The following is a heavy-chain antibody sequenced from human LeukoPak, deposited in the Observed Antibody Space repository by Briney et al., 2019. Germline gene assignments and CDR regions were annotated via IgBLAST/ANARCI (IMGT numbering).Heavy chain of an antibody. J-gene: IGHJ4*02. D-gene: IGHD1-26*01. V-gene: IGHV3-30-3*01. CDR2: ISYDGSNK. CDR1: GLTFSSYA. Sequence: AGSLRMSCAATGLTFSSYAMHWVSQAAGKGLAWLAVISYDGSNKYYADSVKGRFTISRDNSKNTLYLQMNSLRAEDTAVYYCARKVGARGYYFDYWGQGTLVTVSS. CDR3: ARKVGARGYYFDY.